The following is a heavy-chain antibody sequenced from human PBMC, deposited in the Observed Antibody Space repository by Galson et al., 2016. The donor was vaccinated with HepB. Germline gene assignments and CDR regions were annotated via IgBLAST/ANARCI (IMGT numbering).Heavy chain of an antibody. CDR3: ASEGKTHACDI. J-gene: IGHJ3*02. Sequence: SLRLSCAAAGFTFSKYGMYWVRQAPGKGLEWVSVISYDGNHEYYGDSVKGRFAVSRDNSMNTLFLQMNSLRPEDTAVYYCASEGKTHACDIWGQGTMVTVSS. CDR1: GFTFSKYG. CDR2: ISYDGNHE. V-gene: IGHV3-30*03.